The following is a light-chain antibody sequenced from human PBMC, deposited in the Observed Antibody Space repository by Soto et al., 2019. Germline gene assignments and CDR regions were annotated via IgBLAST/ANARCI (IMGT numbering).Light chain of an antibody. CDR3: TSYTSSSTRV. V-gene: IGLV2-14*01. Sequence: QSALTQPASLSGSPGQSITISCTGTSSDVGGYNYVSWYQQHPGKAPKVMIFEVSRRPSGVSNRFSGSKSGNTASLTISGLLAEDEADYYCTSYTSSSTRVFGGGTKLTVL. J-gene: IGLJ3*02. CDR1: SSDVGGYNY. CDR2: EVS.